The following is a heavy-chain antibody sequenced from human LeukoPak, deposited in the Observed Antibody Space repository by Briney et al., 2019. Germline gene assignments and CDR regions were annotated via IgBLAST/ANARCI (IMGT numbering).Heavy chain of an antibody. D-gene: IGHD3-16*01. CDR1: GFTFSSCG. Sequence: PGGSLRLSCAASGFTFSSCGMHWVRQAPGKGLEWVAVISYDGSNKYYADSVKGRFTISRDNSKNTLYLQMNSLRAEDTAVYYCAKEMGGRFSYGPFGYWGQGTLVTVSS. CDR2: ISYDGSNK. V-gene: IGHV3-30*18. J-gene: IGHJ4*02. CDR3: AKEMGGRFSYGPFGY.